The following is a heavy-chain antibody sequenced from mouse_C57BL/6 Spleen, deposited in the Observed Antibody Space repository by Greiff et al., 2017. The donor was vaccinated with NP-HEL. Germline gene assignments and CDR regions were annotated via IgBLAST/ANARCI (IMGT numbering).Heavy chain of an antibody. CDR1: GFTFSDYG. CDR3: ARYGYDYAFMDY. CDR2: ISSGSSTI. D-gene: IGHD2-4*01. J-gene: IGHJ4*01. Sequence: EVQVVESGGGLVKPGGSLKLSCAASGFTFSDYGMHWVRQAPEKGLEWVAYISSGSSTIYYADTVQGRFTISRDNAKNTLFLQMTSLRSEDTAMYYCARYGYDYAFMDYWGQGTSVTVSS. V-gene: IGHV5-17*01.